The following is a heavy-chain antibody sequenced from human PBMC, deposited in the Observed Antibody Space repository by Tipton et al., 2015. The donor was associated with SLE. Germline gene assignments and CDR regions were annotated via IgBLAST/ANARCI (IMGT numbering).Heavy chain of an antibody. CDR3: ARSGSYPYYYYYMDV. CDR1: GGSISSYY. Sequence: TLSLTCTVSGGSISSYYWSWIRQPPGKGLEWIGYIYYSGSTNYNPSLKSRVTISADTSKNQFSLKLSSVTAADTAVYYCARSGSYPYYYYYMDVWGKGTTVTVSS. V-gene: IGHV4-59*01. CDR2: IYYSGST. D-gene: IGHD1-26*01. J-gene: IGHJ6*03.